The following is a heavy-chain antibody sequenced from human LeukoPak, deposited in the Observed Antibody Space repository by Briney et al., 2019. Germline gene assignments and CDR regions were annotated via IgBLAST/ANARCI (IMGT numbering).Heavy chain of an antibody. CDR2: IYYSGNT. V-gene: IGHV4-59*01. Sequence: SETLSLTCTVSGGSITTYYWSWIRQPPGKGLEWIGYIYYSGNTNYNPSLKSRVTISVDTSKNQFSLKLNSVTAADTAVYYCARVRYCSTNRCYDREFDNWGQGTLVTVSS. CDR3: ARVRYCSTNRCYDREFDN. J-gene: IGHJ4*02. D-gene: IGHD2-2*01. CDR1: GGSITTYY.